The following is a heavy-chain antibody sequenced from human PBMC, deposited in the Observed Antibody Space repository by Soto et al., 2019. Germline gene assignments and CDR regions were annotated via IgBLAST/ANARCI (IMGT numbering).Heavy chain of an antibody. CDR1: GGSISSRGYY. J-gene: IGHJ3*02. V-gene: IGHV4-31*03. CDR3: ARDSPYDFWSGYTNAFDI. D-gene: IGHD3-3*01. Sequence: QVQLQESGPGLVKPSQTLSLTCTVSGGSISSRGYYWSWIRQRPGKGLEWIGYIYYSGSTYYNPSLKSRVTISVDTSENQFSLKLSSVTAADTAVYYCARDSPYDFWSGYTNAFDIWGQGTMVTVSS. CDR2: IYYSGST.